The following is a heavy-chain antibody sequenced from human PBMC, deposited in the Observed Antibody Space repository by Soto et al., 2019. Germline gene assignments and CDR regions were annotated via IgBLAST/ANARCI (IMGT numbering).Heavy chain of an antibody. CDR3: ARGLNGYSHYFDY. CDR2: INAGNGNT. D-gene: IGHD5-18*01. Sequence: QVQLVQSGAEVKKPGASVKVSCKASGYTFTSYAMRWVRQAPGQRLEWMGWINAGNGNTKYSQKFQGRVTITRDTSASTAYMELSSLRSEDTAVYYCARGLNGYSHYFDYWGQGTLVTVSS. CDR1: GYTFTSYA. J-gene: IGHJ4*02. V-gene: IGHV1-3*01.